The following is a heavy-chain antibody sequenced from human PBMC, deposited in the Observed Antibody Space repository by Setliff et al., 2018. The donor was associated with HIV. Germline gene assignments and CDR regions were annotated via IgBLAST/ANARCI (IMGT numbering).Heavy chain of an antibody. CDR2: AHSYGSV. V-gene: IGHV4-39*01. J-gene: IGHJ1*01. D-gene: IGHD4-17*01. CDR1: GGSISSSNYY. Sequence: SETLSLTCTVSGGSISSSNYYWGWLRQPPGKGLEWIGSAHSYGSVYYNPSLQSRVTVSVDTSKNRFSLNLRSVTATDTAIYYCARHGDYEYFQHWGRGTPVTVSS. CDR3: ARHGDYEYFQH.